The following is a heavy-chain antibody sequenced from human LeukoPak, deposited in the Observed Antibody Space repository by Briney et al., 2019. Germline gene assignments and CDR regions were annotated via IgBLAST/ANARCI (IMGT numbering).Heavy chain of an antibody. V-gene: IGHV4-39*01. CDR3: ARSIVVVPAAMEYAFDI. Sequence: SETLSLTCTVSGGSISSSSYYWGWIRQPPGKGLEWIGSIYYSGSTYYNPSLKSRVTISVDTSKNQFSLKLSSVTAADTAVYYCARSIVVVPAAMEYAFDIWGQGTMVTVSS. CDR2: IYYSGST. CDR1: GGSISSSSYY. D-gene: IGHD2-2*01. J-gene: IGHJ3*02.